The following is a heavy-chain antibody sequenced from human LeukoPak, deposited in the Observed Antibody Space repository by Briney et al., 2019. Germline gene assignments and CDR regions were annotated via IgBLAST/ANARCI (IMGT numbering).Heavy chain of an antibody. CDR2: ISAYNGNT. Sequence: ASVKVSCKASGYTFTSYDINWVRQAPGQGLEWMGWISAYNGNTNYAQKFQGRVTITADKSTSTAYMELSSLRSEDTAVYYCASSRWHEKDTAMVPDYWGQGTLVTVSS. CDR3: ASSRWHEKDTAMVPDY. D-gene: IGHD5-18*01. J-gene: IGHJ4*02. V-gene: IGHV1-18*01. CDR1: GYTFTSYD.